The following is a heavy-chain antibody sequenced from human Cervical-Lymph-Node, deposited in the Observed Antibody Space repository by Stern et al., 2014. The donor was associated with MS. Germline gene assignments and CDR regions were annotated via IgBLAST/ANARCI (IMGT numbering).Heavy chain of an antibody. CDR3: ARDRKGCSGTCSYYHYGMDV. CDR1: GGTFSTYA. CDR2: IIPFLGTT. V-gene: IGHV1-69*01. J-gene: IGHJ6*02. D-gene: IGHD2-15*01. Sequence: QVQLVESGAEVKKPGSSVRVSCKASGGTFSTYAISWVRQAPRQGLEWMGGIIPFLGTTNHAQKFQGRVTITADESTSTAYMELSSLRPEDTAIYYCARDRKGCSGTCSYYHYGMDVWGHGTTVTVSS.